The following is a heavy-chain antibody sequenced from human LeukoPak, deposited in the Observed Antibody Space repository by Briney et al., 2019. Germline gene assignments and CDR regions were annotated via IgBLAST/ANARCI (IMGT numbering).Heavy chain of an antibody. CDR3: AREVFFQFDN. CDR1: GFTFRKYW. Sequence: PGGSLRLSCAASGFTFRKYWMAWVRQAPGRGLEWVATIAANGNDKDYEDALQGRFTISGDNARNSLSLRIDSLRAEDTAQYYCAREVFFQFDNWGQGALVTVSS. J-gene: IGHJ4*02. CDR2: IAANGNDK. V-gene: IGHV3-7*03.